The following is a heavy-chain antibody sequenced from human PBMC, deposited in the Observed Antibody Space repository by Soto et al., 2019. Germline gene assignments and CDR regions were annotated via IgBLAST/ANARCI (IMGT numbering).Heavy chain of an antibody. CDR1: GIAFGAYA. J-gene: IGHJ5*02. V-gene: IGHV3-23*01. CDR3: PKGGYMVRGAGKTHWFDP. CDR2: INAGGDGT. D-gene: IGHD3-10*01. Sequence: PGGSLRLSCEVSGIAFGAYAMSWVRQAPGKGLEWVSSINAGGDGTYYADSVKGRFTISRDNSKNPVYLQMNSLRAEDTALYYCPKGGYMVRGAGKTHWFDPWGQGTLVTVSS.